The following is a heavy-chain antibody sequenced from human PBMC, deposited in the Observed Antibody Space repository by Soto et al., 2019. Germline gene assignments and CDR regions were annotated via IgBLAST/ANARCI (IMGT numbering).Heavy chain of an antibody. CDR1: GYSFTSYW. CDR3: ARVSDGYPPRSAGAFDI. D-gene: IGHD5-12*01. V-gene: IGHV5-51*01. CDR2: IYPGDSDT. J-gene: IGHJ3*02. Sequence: PGASLKISCKGSGYSFTSYWIGWVRQMPGKGLEWMGIIYPGDSDTRYSPSFQGQVTISADKSISTAYLQWSSLKASDTAMYYCARVSDGYPPRSAGAFDIWGQGTMVTVSS.